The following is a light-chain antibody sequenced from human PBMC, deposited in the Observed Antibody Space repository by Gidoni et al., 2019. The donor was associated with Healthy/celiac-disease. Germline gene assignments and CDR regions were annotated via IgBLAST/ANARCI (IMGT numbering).Light chain of an antibody. CDR3: QSYDSSLSGPRV. CDR1: SSNIGAGYD. Sequence: QSVLTQPPSVSGAPGPRVTISCTGSSSNIGAGYDVHWSQQLPGTAPKLLIYGNSNRPSGVPDRFSGSKSGTSASLAITGLQAEDEADYYCQSYDSSLSGPRVFGTGTKVTVL. V-gene: IGLV1-40*01. CDR2: GNS. J-gene: IGLJ1*01.